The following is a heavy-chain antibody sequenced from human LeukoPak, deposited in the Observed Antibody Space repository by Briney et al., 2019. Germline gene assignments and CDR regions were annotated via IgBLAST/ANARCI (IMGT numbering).Heavy chain of an antibody. D-gene: IGHD6-19*01. V-gene: IGHV3-7*03. CDR2: IKQDGSEI. CDR1: GFTFSNYW. J-gene: IGHJ2*01. Sequence: GGSLRLSCAASGFTFSNYWMGWVRQAPGKGLEWVANIKQDGSEIYYVDSVKGRFTISRDNAKNSLFLLMNSPRTEDTALYYCARDSALRQWLPNWYFDLWGRGTLVTVTS. CDR3: ARDSALRQWLPNWYFDL.